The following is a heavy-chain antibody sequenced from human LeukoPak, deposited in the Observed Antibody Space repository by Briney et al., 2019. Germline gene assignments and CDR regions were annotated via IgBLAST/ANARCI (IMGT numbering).Heavy chain of an antibody. CDR3: ARDFLTVTPYYFDY. CDR1: GFTFSSYS. V-gene: IGHV3-48*04. Sequence: GGSLRLSCAASGFTFSSYSMNWVRQAPGKGLEWVSYISSSSSTIYYADSVKGRFTISRDNAKNSLYLQMNSLRAEDTAVYYCARDFLTVTPYYFDYWGQGTLVTVSS. D-gene: IGHD4-17*01. J-gene: IGHJ4*02. CDR2: ISSSSSTI.